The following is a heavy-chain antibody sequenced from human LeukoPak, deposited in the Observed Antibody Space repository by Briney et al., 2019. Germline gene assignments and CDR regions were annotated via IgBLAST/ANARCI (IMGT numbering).Heavy chain of an antibody. CDR2: IKRKSEGGTT. Sequence: GGSLRLSCVASGFTFSTYAMTWVRQAPGKGLEWVGRIKRKSEGGTTDYAASVKGRFTISRDDSKNTFYLQMNSLKTADTAVYYCTTDVAGSGGDGHDYWGQGTLVTVSS. CDR3: TTDVAGSGGDGHDY. D-gene: IGHD3-10*01. J-gene: IGHJ4*02. CDR1: GFTFSTYA. V-gene: IGHV3-15*01.